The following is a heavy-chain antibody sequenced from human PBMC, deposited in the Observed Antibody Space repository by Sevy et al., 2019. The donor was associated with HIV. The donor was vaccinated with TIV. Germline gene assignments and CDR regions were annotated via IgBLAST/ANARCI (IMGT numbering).Heavy chain of an antibody. CDR2: MSPNSGAR. CDR1: GYTFTSYD. V-gene: IGHV1-8*01. J-gene: IGHJ6*02. CDR3: AGGGNGDFWSYEYYYYGMDV. D-gene: IGHD3-3*01. Sequence: ASVKVSCEASGYTFTSYDINWLRQATGQGLEWMGWMSPNSGARGFAQMFQGRVTLTRNTSISTAYMEVSSLRSDDTAVYYCAGGGNGDFWSYEYYYYGMDVWGQGTTVTVSS.